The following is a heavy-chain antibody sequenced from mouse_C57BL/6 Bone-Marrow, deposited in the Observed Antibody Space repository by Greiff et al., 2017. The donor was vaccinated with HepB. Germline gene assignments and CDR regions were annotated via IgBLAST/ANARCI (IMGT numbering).Heavy chain of an antibody. D-gene: IGHD1-1*01. CDR2: INPSSGYT. CDR3: ARSGLRGYLDY. CDR1: GYTFTSYT. Sequence: QVQLQQSGAELARPGASVKMSCKASGYTFTSYTMHWVKQRPGQGLEWIGYINPSSGYTKYNQTFKDKATLTADKSSTTAYMQLSSLPSEDSAVYYCARSGLRGYLDYWGQGTTLTVSS. V-gene: IGHV1-4*01. J-gene: IGHJ2*01.